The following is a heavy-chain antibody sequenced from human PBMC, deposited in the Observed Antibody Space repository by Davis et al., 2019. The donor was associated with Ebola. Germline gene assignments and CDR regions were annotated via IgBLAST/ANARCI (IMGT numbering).Heavy chain of an antibody. J-gene: IGHJ6*02. Sequence: PGGSLRLSCAASGFTFRSYAMHWVRQAPGTGLEWVAVISYDGSNKYYADSVKGRFTISRDNSKNTLYLQMNSLRAEDTAVYYCATGSSARFYYYGMDVWGQGTTVTVSS. CDR2: ISYDGSNK. V-gene: IGHV3-30-3*01. CDR3: ATGSSARFYYYGMDV. D-gene: IGHD6-6*01. CDR1: GFTFRSYA.